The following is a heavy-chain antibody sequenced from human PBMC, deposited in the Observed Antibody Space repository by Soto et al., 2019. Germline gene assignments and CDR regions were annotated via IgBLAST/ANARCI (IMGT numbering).Heavy chain of an antibody. Sequence: SETLSLTCTVSGGSISSGDYYWSWIRQPPGKGLEWIGYIYYSGSTYYNPSLKSRVTISVDTSKNQFSLKLSSVTAADTAVYYCARMGIDYTAMTPRFWWFAPWGQGTLVTVSS. CDR3: ARMGIDYTAMTPRFWWFAP. D-gene: IGHD5-18*01. V-gene: IGHV4-30-4*01. J-gene: IGHJ5*02. CDR2: IYYSGST. CDR1: GGSISSGDYY.